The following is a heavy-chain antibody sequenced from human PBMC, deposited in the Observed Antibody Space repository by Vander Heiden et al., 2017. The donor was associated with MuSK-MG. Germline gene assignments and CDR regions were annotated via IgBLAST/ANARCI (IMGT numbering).Heavy chain of an antibody. D-gene: IGHD3-22*01. CDR1: GYTFTSYG. J-gene: IGHJ4*02. CDR3: ASNSDSSGYYYEGRY. V-gene: IGHV1-18*01. Sequence: QVQLVQSGAEVKKPGASVKVSCKASGYTFTSYGISWVRQAPGQGLEWMGWISAYNGNTNYAQKLQGRVTMTTDTSTSTAYMELRSLRADDTAGYYCASNSDSSGYYYEGRYWGQGTLVTVSS. CDR2: ISAYNGNT.